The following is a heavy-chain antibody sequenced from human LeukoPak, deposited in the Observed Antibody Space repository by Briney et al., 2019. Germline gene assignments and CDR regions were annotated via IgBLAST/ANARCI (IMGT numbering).Heavy chain of an antibody. D-gene: IGHD5-18*01. V-gene: IGHV3-9*01. CDR3: AKDTKYSYGLGDAFDI. J-gene: IGHJ3*02. CDR1: GDSISSNN. CDR2: ISWNSGSI. Sequence: LSLTCTVSGDSISSNNWCWIRQPPGKGLEWVSGISWNSGSIGYADSVKGRFTISRDNAKNSLYLQMNSLRAEDTALYYCAKDTKYSYGLGDAFDIWGQGTMVTVSS.